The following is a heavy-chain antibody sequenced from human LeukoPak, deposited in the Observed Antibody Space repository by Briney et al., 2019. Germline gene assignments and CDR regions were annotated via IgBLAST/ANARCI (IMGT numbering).Heavy chain of an antibody. Sequence: PGGSLRLSCAASGFTFDDYGMSWVRQAPGKGLEWVSGINWNGGSTGYADSVKGRFTISRDNAKNSLYLQMNSLRAEDTALYHCARDLHPQGWVSGHGMDVWGQGTTVTVSS. J-gene: IGHJ6*02. D-gene: IGHD2-15*01. V-gene: IGHV3-20*01. CDR2: INWNGGST. CDR1: GFTFDDYG. CDR3: ARDLHPQGWVSGHGMDV.